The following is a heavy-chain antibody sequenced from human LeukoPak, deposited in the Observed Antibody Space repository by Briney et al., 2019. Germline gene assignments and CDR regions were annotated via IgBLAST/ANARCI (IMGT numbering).Heavy chain of an antibody. CDR2: IYYSGST. CDR1: GGSISSGGYY. J-gene: IGHJ2*01. D-gene: IGHD3-9*01. Sequence: PSETLSLTCTVSGGSISSGGYYWSWIRQHPGKGLEWIGCIYYSGSTYYNPSLKSRVTISVDTSKNQFSLKLSSVTAADTAVYYCARDHIADYDILTGYYSTWYFDLWGRGTLVTVSS. V-gene: IGHV4-31*03. CDR3: ARDHIADYDILTGYYSTWYFDL.